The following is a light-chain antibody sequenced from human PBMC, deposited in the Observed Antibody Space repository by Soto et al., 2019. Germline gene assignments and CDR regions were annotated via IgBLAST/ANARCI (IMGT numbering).Light chain of an antibody. V-gene: IGKV3-11*01. J-gene: IGKJ5*01. Sequence: EIVLTQSPATLSLSPGERATLSCRASQSVSSYLAWYQQEPGQAPRLLIYDASNRATGIPARFSGSGSGTDFTLTISSLEPEDFAVYYCQQRSNVITFGQGTRLEIK. CDR2: DAS. CDR3: QQRSNVIT. CDR1: QSVSSY.